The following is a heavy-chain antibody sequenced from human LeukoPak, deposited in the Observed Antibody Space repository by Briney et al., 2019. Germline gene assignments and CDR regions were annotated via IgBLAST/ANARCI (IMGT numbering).Heavy chain of an antibody. CDR1: GFTVSSNY. D-gene: IGHD2-2*02. CDR2: ISGSGGST. Sequence: GGSLRLSCAASGFTVSSNYMSWVRQAPGKGLEWVSAISGSGGSTYYADSVKGRFTISRDNSKNTLYLQMNSLRAEDTAVYYCAKDQRGYCSSTSCYTGLSYYYMDVWGKGTTVTVSS. J-gene: IGHJ6*03. CDR3: AKDQRGYCSSTSCYTGLSYYYMDV. V-gene: IGHV3-23*01.